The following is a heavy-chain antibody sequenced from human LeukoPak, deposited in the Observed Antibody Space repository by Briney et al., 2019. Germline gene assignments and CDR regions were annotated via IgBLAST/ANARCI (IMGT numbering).Heavy chain of an antibody. CDR3: AKDRSWADWYFDL. Sequence: TGGSLRLSCAASGFTFDDYAMHWVRHAPGKGLEWVSGISWNSGSIGCADSVKGRFTISRDNAKNSLYLQMNSLRAEDTALYYCAKDRSWADWYFDLWGRGTLVTASS. CDR2: ISWNSGSI. D-gene: IGHD1-26*01. J-gene: IGHJ2*01. CDR1: GFTFDDYA. V-gene: IGHV3-9*01.